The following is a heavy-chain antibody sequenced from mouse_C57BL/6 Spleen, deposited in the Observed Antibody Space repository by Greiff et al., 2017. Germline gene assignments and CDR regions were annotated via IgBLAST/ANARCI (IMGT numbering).Heavy chain of an antibody. D-gene: IGHD3-1*01. CDR1: GYTFTDYY. CDR2: INPYNGGT. J-gene: IGHJ4*01. V-gene: IGHV1-19*01. Sequence: EVQLQQSGPVLVKPGASVKMSCKASGYTFTDYYMNWVKQSHGKSLEWIGVINPYNGGTSYNQKFKGKATLTVDKSSSTAYMELNSLTSEDSAVYYGAREGAYAMDYWGQGTSVTVSS. CDR3: AREGAYAMDY.